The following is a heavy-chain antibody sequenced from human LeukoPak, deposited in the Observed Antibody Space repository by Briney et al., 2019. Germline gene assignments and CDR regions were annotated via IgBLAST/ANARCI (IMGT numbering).Heavy chain of an antibody. CDR2: ISSSSRDI. Sequence: PGGSLRLSCAASGFTFSSYTMNWVRQAPGKGLEWVAAISSSSRDIFYADSVKGRFSISRDNTQNSLSLQMSSLKAEDTAVYYCARVGYYYYYMDVWGKGTTVTISS. CDR1: GFTFSSYT. J-gene: IGHJ6*03. D-gene: IGHD3-16*01. V-gene: IGHV3-21*01. CDR3: ARVGYYYYYMDV.